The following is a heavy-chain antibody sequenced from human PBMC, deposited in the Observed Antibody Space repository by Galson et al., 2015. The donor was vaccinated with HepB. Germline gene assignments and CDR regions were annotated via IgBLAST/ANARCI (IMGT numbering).Heavy chain of an antibody. CDR3: ARDHHYDILTGYANWWSDFDY. Sequence: SLRLSCAASGFTFSSYSMNWVRQAPGKGLEWVPSISSSSSYIYYADSVKGRFTISRDNAKNSLYLQMNSLRAEDTAVYYCARDHHYDILTGYANWWSDFDYWGQGTLVTVSS. D-gene: IGHD3-9*01. CDR2: ISSSSSYI. J-gene: IGHJ4*02. V-gene: IGHV3-21*01. CDR1: GFTFSSYS.